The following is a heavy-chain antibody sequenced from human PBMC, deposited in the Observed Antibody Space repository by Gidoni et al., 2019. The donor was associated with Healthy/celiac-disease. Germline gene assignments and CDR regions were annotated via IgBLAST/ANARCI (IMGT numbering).Heavy chain of an antibody. CDR1: GVPFSSYA. CDR2: IAYDGSNK. J-gene: IGHJ4*02. V-gene: IGHV3-30-3*01. Sequence: QVQLVESGGGVVQPGRSLRLSFAASGVPFSSYAMHWVRQAPGKGLEWVAVIAYDGSNKYYADSVKGRFTISRDNSKNTLYLQMNSLRAEDTAVYYCARGPLGDLAGFDYWGQGTLVTVSS. D-gene: IGHD3-10*01. CDR3: ARGPLGDLAGFDY.